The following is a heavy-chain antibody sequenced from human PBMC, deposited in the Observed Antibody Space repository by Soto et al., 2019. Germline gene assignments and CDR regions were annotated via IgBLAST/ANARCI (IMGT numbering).Heavy chain of an antibody. J-gene: IGHJ4*02. Sequence: SETLSLTCAVYGGSFSGYYWSWIRQPPGKGLEWIGEINHSGSTNYNPSLKSRVTISVDTSKNQFSLKLSSVTAADTAVYYCARVRGIRSSSWYKLDYWGQGTLVTVSS. CDR3: ARVRGIRSSSWYKLDY. D-gene: IGHD6-13*01. CDR1: GGSFSGYY. V-gene: IGHV4-34*01. CDR2: INHSGST.